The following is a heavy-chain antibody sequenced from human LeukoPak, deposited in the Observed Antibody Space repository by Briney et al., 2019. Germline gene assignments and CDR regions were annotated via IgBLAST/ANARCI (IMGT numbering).Heavy chain of an antibody. D-gene: IGHD2-2*01. CDR1: GGSISSGSYY. Sequence: SETLSLTCTVSGGSISSGSYYWSWIRQPAGKGLEWIGRIYTNGSTNYNPSLKSRVTISVDTSKNQFSLKLSSVTAADTAVYYCAGYCSSTSCYPLYYFDYWGQGTLVTVSS. CDR2: IYTNGST. J-gene: IGHJ4*02. V-gene: IGHV4-61*02. CDR3: AGYCSSTSCYPLYYFDY.